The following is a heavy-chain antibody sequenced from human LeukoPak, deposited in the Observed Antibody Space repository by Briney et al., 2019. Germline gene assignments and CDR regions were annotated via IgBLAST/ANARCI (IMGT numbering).Heavy chain of an antibody. CDR3: ASDPKDDSSGYYYFDY. J-gene: IGHJ4*02. D-gene: IGHD3-22*01. V-gene: IGHV1-46*01. CDR2: INPSGGRT. Sequence: GASVTVSCKASGYTFTSNYMHWVRLAPGQGLEWMGVINPSGGRTSYAQKLQGRVTITRDMSTSTVYMELSSLRSEDTAVYYCASDPKDDSSGYYYFDYWGQGTLVTVSS. CDR1: GYTFTSNY.